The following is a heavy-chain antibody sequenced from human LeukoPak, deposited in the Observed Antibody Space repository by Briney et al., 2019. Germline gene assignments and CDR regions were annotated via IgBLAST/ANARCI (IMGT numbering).Heavy chain of an antibody. CDR3: ARVKAAASGWFDP. Sequence: SETLSLTCAVYGGSFSGYYWSWIRQPPGKGLEWIREINHSGSTNYNPSLKSRVTISVDTSKNQFSLKLSSVTAADTAVYYCARVKAAASGWFDPWGQGTLVTVSS. J-gene: IGHJ5*02. CDR1: GGSFSGYY. V-gene: IGHV4-34*01. CDR2: INHSGST. D-gene: IGHD6-13*01.